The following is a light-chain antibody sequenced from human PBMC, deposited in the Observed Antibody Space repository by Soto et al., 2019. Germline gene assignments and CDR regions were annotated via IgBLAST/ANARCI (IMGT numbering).Light chain of an antibody. Sequence: QSALTQPASVSGSPGQSITISCTGTSSDVGGYNYVSWYQQHPGKAPKLMIYAVTDRPSGVSSRFSGSKSGNTASLTISGLQAEDEDDYHCSSYTSSSTLFGTGTKVTVL. J-gene: IGLJ1*01. CDR3: SSYTSSSTL. V-gene: IGLV2-14*01. CDR2: AVT. CDR1: SSDVGGYNY.